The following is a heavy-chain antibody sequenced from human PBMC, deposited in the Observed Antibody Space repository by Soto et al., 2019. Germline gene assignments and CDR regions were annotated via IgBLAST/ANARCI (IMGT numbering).Heavy chain of an antibody. CDR1: GYSFTSYW. D-gene: IGHD4-17*01. Sequence: GESLKISCKGSGYSFTSYWIGWVRQMPGKGLEWMGIIYPGDSDTRYSPSFQGQVTISADKSISTAYLQWSSLKASDTAIYYCARRAIYGVNYYYYGMDVWGQGTTVTVSS. CDR2: IYPGDSDT. J-gene: IGHJ6*02. CDR3: ARRAIYGVNYYYYGMDV. V-gene: IGHV5-51*01.